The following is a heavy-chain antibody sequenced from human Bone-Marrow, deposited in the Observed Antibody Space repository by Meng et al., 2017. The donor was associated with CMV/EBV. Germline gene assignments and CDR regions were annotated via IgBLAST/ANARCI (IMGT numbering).Heavy chain of an antibody. CDR2: MNPNSGNT. Sequence: SCKASGYTFTSYDIHWVRQATGQGLEWMGWMNPNSGNTGYAQKFQGRVTITRNTSISTAYMELSSLRSEDTAVYYCARLGSGYENYWGQGTLVTVSS. CDR3: ARLGSGYENY. V-gene: IGHV1-8*03. D-gene: IGHD5-12*01. CDR1: GYTFTSYD. J-gene: IGHJ4*02.